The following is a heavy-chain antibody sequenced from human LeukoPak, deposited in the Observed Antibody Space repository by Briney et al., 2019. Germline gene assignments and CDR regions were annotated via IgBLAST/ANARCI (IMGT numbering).Heavy chain of an antibody. CDR2: INPSDGWT. D-gene: IGHD3-3*01. J-gene: IGHJ4*02. V-gene: IGHV1-46*01. Sequence: ASVKVSCKASGYTLTNYYIHWVRQAPGQGLEWMGIINPSDGWTNYAQKFQGRVTMTTDMSTSTVYMELSSLRSEDTAVFYCARAGRRLFGVLTPLSFDYWGQGTLVTVSS. CDR1: GYTLTNYY. CDR3: ARAGRRLFGVLTPLSFDY.